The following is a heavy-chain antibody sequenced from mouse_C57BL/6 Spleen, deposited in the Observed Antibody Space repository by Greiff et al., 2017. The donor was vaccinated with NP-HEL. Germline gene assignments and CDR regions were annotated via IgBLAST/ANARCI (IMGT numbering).Heavy chain of an antibody. Sequence: QVQLQQSGPELVKPGASVKISCKASGYAFSSSWMNWVKQRPGKGLEWIGRIYPGDGDTNYNRKFKGKATLTADKSSSTAYMQLSSLTSEDSAVYCGARSGVTTGVWAMDYWGQGTSVTVSS. CDR3: ARSGVTTGVWAMDY. D-gene: IGHD1-1*01. J-gene: IGHJ4*01. CDR2: IYPGDGDT. CDR1: GYAFSSSW. V-gene: IGHV1-82*01.